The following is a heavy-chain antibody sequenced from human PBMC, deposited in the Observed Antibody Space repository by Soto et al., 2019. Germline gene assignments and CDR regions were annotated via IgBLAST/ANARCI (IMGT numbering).Heavy chain of an antibody. Sequence: SETLSLTCTVSGGSISSYYWSWIRQLPGEGLEWIGYIYYSGSNKYNPSLKRRITTSVNTSKNQSALKLSSVTAADTAVYYCARGPVVYSSSSESWPTDYWGQGTLVTVSS. D-gene: IGHD6-6*01. CDR3: ARGPVVYSSSSESWPTDY. CDR2: IYYSGSN. CDR1: GGSISSYY. J-gene: IGHJ4*02. V-gene: IGHV4-59*01.